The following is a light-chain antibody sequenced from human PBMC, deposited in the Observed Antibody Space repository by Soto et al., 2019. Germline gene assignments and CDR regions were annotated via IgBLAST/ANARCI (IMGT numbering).Light chain of an antibody. V-gene: IGLV1-51*02. CDR1: SSDIGNNY. Sequence: QSVLTQPPSVSAAPGQKVTISRSGSSSDIGNNYVSWYQHLPGTAPKLLIFETNRRPSGIPDRFSGSKSGTSATLGITGLQTGDEADYYCGTWDSSLSADVFGTGTKLTVL. J-gene: IGLJ1*01. CDR2: ETN. CDR3: GTWDSSLSADV.